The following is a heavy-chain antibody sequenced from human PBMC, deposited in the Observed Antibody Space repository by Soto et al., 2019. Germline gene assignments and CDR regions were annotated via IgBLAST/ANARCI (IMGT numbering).Heavy chain of an antibody. V-gene: IGHV1-46*01. Sequence: QAQLVQSGAEVKKPGASVKISCKSSGYTFINYYVHWVRQAPGQGLEWMGMINPSGGRTTYPQKFQGRVTMTRDTSTSTVYVELSSLRSDDTAVFYCAREKASTSLLTHYYYAMDVWGQGTTVTVSS. CDR1: GYTFINYY. J-gene: IGHJ6*02. CDR3: AREKASTSLLTHYYYAMDV. CDR2: INPSGGRT.